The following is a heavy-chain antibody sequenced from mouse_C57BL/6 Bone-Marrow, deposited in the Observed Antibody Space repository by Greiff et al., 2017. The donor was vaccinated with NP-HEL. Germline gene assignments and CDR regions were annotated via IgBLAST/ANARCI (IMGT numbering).Heavy chain of an antibody. CDR2: IYPGSGST. D-gene: IGHD2-3*01. Sequence: QVQLQQPGAELVKPGASVKMSCKASGYTFTSYWITWVKQRPGQGLEWIGDIYPGSGSTNYNEKFKSKATLTVDTSSSTAYMQLSSLTSEDSAVYYCASEGYYPWYCDVWGTGTTVTVSS. CDR3: ASEGYYPWYCDV. V-gene: IGHV1-55*01. CDR1: GYTFTSYW. J-gene: IGHJ1*03.